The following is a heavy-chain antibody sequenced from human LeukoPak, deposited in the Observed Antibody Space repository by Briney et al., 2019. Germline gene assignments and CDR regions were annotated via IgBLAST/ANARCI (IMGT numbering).Heavy chain of an antibody. D-gene: IGHD1-26*01. J-gene: IGHJ4*02. Sequence: QTGGSLRLSCAASGFTFSSYAMSWVRQAPGKGLEWVSAISGSGGSTYYADSVKGRFTTSRDNSKNTLYLQMNSLRAEDTAVYYCAKILIVGARGIDYWGQGTLVTVSS. CDR2: ISGSGGST. V-gene: IGHV3-23*01. CDR3: AKILIVGARGIDY. CDR1: GFTFSSYA.